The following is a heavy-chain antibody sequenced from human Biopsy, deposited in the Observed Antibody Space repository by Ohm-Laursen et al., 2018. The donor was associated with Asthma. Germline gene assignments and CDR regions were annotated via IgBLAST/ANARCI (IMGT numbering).Heavy chain of an antibody. CDR1: GFTFRSYW. Sequence: SLRLSCSASGFTFRSYWMSWVRQAPGKGLEWVANIKEDGSEKYYVDSVKGRFTISRDNAKNSLYLQMNSLRAEDTAVYYCARKARHGDYDFDYWGQGTLVTVSS. CDR2: IKEDGSEK. D-gene: IGHD4-17*01. CDR3: ARKARHGDYDFDY. V-gene: IGHV3-7*01. J-gene: IGHJ4*02.